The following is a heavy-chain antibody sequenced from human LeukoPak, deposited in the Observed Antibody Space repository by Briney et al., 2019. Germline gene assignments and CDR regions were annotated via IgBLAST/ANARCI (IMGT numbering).Heavy chain of an antibody. CDR3: ARDLGYCTGGTCYPNWFDP. CDR1: GYPFTSYA. Sequence: GASVKASCKASGYPFTSYAMHWGAQAPGQRLKGMGWINAGNDNTKYSQKFQGRVTITRDTSASTAYMELSSLRSEDTAVYYCARDLGYCTGGTCYPNWFDPWGQGTLVTVSS. CDR2: INAGNDNT. J-gene: IGHJ5*02. D-gene: IGHD2-15*01. V-gene: IGHV1-3*01.